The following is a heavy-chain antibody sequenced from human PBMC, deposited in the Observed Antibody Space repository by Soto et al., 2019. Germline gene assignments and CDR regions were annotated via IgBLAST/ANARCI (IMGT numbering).Heavy chain of an antibody. J-gene: IGHJ3*02. CDR3: ARGGSSDWQVALDI. Sequence: QVQQQPWGAGLLKPSETLSLTCTVYAGSFSHYYWNWIRQSPGQGLEWIGKIKHGGSSSYNPSLRSRVSISVDRSKNHFSLTLSSVPAADTAVYYWARGGSSDWQVALDIWGQGTMVPVSS. CDR1: AGSFSHYY. CDR2: IKHGGSS. D-gene: IGHD6-19*01. V-gene: IGHV4-34*01.